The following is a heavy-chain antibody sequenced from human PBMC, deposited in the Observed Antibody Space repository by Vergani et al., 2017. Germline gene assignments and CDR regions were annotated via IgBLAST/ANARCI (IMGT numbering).Heavy chain of an antibody. D-gene: IGHD3-3*01. CDR1: GFTFGDYA. CDR2: IRSKAYGGTT. Sequence: EVQLVESGGGLVQPGRSLRLSCTASGFTFGDYAMSWVRQAPGKGLEWVGFIRSKAYGGTTEYAASVKGRFTISRDDSKSIAYMQMNSLKTEDTAVYYWTRGGTHTIFGVAYWGQGTLVTVSS. J-gene: IGHJ4*02. V-gene: IGHV3-49*04. CDR3: TRGGTHTIFGVAY.